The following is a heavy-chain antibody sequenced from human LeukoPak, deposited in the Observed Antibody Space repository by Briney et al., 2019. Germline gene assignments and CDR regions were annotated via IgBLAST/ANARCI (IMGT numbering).Heavy chain of an antibody. CDR3: ARSYDFWSGDNNWFDP. V-gene: IGHV1-46*01. D-gene: IGHD3-3*01. Sequence: GASVKVSCKASGYTFTSYYMHWVRQAPGQGLEWMGIINPSGGNTSYAQKFQGRVTMTRDTSISTAYMELSRLRSDDTAVYYCARSYDFWSGDNNWFDPWGQGTLVTVSS. J-gene: IGHJ5*02. CDR2: INPSGGNT. CDR1: GYTFTSYY.